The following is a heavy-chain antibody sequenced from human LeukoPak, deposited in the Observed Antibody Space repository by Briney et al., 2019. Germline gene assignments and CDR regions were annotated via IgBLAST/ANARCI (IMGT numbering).Heavy chain of an antibody. D-gene: IGHD3-10*01. V-gene: IGHV1-2*02. CDR1: GYSFTGDY. CDR2: INPNSGGR. Sequence: ASLKVSCKASGYSFTGDYMHWVRQAPGQGLEWMGWINPNSGGRNYAEKFQGRVTMTRDTSISTAYMELSTLRSDDTAVYYCARGNYFGSASYRGEALDYWGQGTLVTVSS. J-gene: IGHJ4*02. CDR3: ARGNYFGSASYRGEALDY.